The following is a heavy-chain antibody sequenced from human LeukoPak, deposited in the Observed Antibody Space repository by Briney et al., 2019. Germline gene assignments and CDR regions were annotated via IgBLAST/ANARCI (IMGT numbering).Heavy chain of an antibody. CDR2: ISYDGSNK. V-gene: IGHV3-30*04. CDR3: AKASGIAVAGDFDY. J-gene: IGHJ4*02. Sequence: GGSLRLSCAASGFTFSSYTMHWVRQAPGKGLEWVAVISYDGSNKYYADSVKGRFTISRDNSKNTLYLQMNSLRAEDTAVYYCAKASGIAVAGDFDYWGQGTLVTVSS. D-gene: IGHD6-19*01. CDR1: GFTFSSYT.